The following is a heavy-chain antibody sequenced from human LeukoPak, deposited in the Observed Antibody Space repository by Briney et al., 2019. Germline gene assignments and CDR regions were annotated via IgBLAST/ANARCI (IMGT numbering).Heavy chain of an antibody. Sequence: GGSLRLSCAASGSTFDDYAMHWVRQAPGKGLEWVSPISGDGTITYYADSMKGRFTVSRDNSKNSLYLQMNSLRTEDTALYYCAKDKLRSTNYYDSSGYILDYWGQGTLVTVSS. D-gene: IGHD3-22*01. J-gene: IGHJ4*02. CDR3: AKDKLRSTNYYDSSGYILDY. V-gene: IGHV3-43*02. CDR2: ISGDGTIT. CDR1: GSTFDDYA.